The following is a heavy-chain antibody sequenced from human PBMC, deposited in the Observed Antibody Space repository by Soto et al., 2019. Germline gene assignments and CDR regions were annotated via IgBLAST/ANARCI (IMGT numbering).Heavy chain of an antibody. Sequence: EVQLVESGGGLIQPGGSLRLSCAASGFTVSSNYMSWVRQAPGKGLEWVSVIYTDGSTYYADSVKGRFTISRDNSKNTLYLQLNSLRAEETNGYYCAREGSCATVTTSRYFQHWGQGTLVTVSS. V-gene: IGHV3-53*01. J-gene: IGHJ1*01. CDR3: AREGSCATVTTSRYFQH. CDR1: GFTVSSNY. CDR2: IYTDGST. D-gene: IGHD4-17*01.